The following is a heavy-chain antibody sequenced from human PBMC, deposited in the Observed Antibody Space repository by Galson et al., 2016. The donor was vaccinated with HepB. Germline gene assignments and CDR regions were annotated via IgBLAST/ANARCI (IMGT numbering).Heavy chain of an antibody. CDR2: XXSXXXYI. J-gene: IGHJ4*02. V-gene: IGHV3-21*01. CDR1: GFTFSSYS. D-gene: IGHD1-1*01. CDR3: ARLVENWNEAGRFDS. Sequence: SLRLSCAASGFTFSSYSMNWVRQAPGKGXXXVSXXXSXXXYIYXXDSVRGRXXISRDNAKNSLYLQMNSLRAEDTAVYYCARLVENWNEAGRFDSWGQGTLVTVSS.